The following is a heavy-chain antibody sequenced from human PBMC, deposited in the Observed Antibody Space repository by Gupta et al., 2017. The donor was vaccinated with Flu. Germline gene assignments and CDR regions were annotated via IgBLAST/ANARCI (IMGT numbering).Heavy chain of an antibody. CDR3: ARGGSQILYRELDP. CDR1: DYTFNSQR. V-gene: IGHV1-18*01. Sequence: LVQSGDAVRQPGASVRVSCEASDYTFNSQRLSWVRRAPGQGLEWMGWICGINGNTAYAQTFLGRLIVTRDTFTRTVFMELTRLTSDDAAVYYCARGGSQILYRELDPWGQGTLVTVSS. CDR2: ICGINGNT. D-gene: IGHD2/OR15-2a*01. J-gene: IGHJ5*02.